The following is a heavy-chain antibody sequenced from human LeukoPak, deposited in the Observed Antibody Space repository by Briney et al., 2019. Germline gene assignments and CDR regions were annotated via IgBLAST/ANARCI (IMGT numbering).Heavy chain of an antibody. V-gene: IGHV3-7*04. CDR1: GFTFSNYG. J-gene: IGHJ4*02. CDR2: IKEDGSEK. Sequence: GGSLRLSCVASGFTFSNYGMTWVRQAPGKGLEWLANIKEDGSEKYYADSVKGRFTISRDNAKNSLFLQMSYLRAEDSAVYYCARDYDGVRDHWWGQGTLVTVSS. CDR3: ARDYDGVRDHW. D-gene: IGHD2-8*01.